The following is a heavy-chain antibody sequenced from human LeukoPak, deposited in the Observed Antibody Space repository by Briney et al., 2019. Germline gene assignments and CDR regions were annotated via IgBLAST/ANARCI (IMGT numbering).Heavy chain of an antibody. Sequence: ASVKVSCKASGYTFTSYDINWVRQATGQGLEWMGWMNPNSGNTGCAQKFQGRVTITRNTSISTAYMELSSLRSEDTAVYYCAIVGANFGVGYWGQGTLVTVSS. J-gene: IGHJ4*02. D-gene: IGHD1-26*01. CDR1: GYTFTSYD. V-gene: IGHV1-8*03. CDR2: MNPNSGNT. CDR3: AIVGANFGVGY.